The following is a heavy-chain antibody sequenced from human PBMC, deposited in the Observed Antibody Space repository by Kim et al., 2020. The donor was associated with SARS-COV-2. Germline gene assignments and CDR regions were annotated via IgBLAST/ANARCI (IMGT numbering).Heavy chain of an antibody. J-gene: IGHJ4*02. V-gene: IGHV4-34*01. CDR3: ASYSVAYAADY. D-gene: IGHD2-21*01. CDR1: GGSFSGYY. Sequence: SETLSLTCAVYGGSFSGYYWSWIRQPPGKGLEWIGEINHSGSTNYNPSLKSRVTISVDTSKNQFSLKLSSVTAADTAVYYCASYSVAYAADYWGQGTLVT. CDR2: INHSGST.